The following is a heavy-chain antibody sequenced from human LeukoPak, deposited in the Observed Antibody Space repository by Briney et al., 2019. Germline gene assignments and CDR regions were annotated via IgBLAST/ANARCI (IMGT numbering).Heavy chain of an antibody. D-gene: IGHD2-2*01. CDR2: IYSGGST. V-gene: IGHV3-66*02. CDR3: ARVPVCSSTSCFDY. J-gene: IGHJ4*02. Sequence: PGGSLRLSCAASGFTVSSNYMSWVRQAPGKGLEWVSVIYSGGSTYDADSVKGRFTISRDNSKNTLYLQMNSLRVEDTAVYYCARVPVCSSTSCFDYWAREPWSPSPQ. CDR1: GFTVSSNY.